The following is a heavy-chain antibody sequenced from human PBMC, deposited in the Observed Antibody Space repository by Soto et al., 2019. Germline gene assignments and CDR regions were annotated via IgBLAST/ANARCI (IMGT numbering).Heavy chain of an antibody. CDR2: IDPMSGGT. Sequence: QLVQSGAEVNKPGASVRVSCKTSGPTFIAYYIHWVRQAPGQGLEWMGWIDPMSGGTTYEQKFLGRVTMTRDTSINTAYMDLNRLTSDDTAVYYCARVSVDVPEWGQGTLITVSS. D-gene: IGHD5-12*01. J-gene: IGHJ4*02. CDR1: GPTFIAYY. V-gene: IGHV1-2*02. CDR3: ARVSVDVPE.